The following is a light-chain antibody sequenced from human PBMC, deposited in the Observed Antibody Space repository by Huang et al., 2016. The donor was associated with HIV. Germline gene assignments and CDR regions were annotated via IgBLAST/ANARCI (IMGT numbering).Light chain of an antibody. V-gene: IGKV1-39*01. CDR1: QSISSY. CDR2: AAS. J-gene: IGKJ5*01. CDR3: QQSYSAPIT. Sequence: DIQMTQSPSSLSTSVGDRVTITCRASQSISSYLNWYQQKPGKAPKLLISAASSLQSGVPSRFSGSGSGTDFTLTITSLQPEDFATYYCQQSYSAPITFGQGTRLEMK.